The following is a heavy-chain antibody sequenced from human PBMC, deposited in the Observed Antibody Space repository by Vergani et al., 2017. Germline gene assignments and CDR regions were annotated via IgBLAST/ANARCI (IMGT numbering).Heavy chain of an antibody. Sequence: EVQLLESGGGLVQPGGSLRLSCAASGFTFSSYSMNWVRQAPGKGLEWVSYISSSSSTIYYADSVKGRFTISRDNAKNSLYLQMNSLRDEDTAVYYCARGLVFTPVMVRVLRSDGMDVWGQGTTVTVSS. CDR1: GFTFSSYS. V-gene: IGHV3-48*02. J-gene: IGHJ6*02. CDR2: ISSSSSTI. D-gene: IGHD3-10*01. CDR3: ARGLVFTPVMVRVLRSDGMDV.